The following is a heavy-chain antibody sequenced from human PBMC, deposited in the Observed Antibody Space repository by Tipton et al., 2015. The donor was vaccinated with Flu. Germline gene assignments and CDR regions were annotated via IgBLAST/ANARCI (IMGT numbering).Heavy chain of an antibody. D-gene: IGHD6-19*01. Sequence: SLRLSCEASGFTFSNLLMHWVRQAPGKGLEWVAVMSFDGNTEYYVDSVKGRFTISRDNSKSALYLQMNSLRVEDTAVYYCARDSYRSGLYGQLDYWGRGTLVTVSS. CDR1: GFTFSNLL. J-gene: IGHJ4*02. CDR2: MSFDGNTE. CDR3: ARDSYRSGLYGQLDY. V-gene: IGHV3-30*03.